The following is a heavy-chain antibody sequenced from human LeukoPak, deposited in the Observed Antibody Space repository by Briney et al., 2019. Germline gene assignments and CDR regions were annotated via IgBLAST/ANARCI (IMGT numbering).Heavy chain of an antibody. CDR2: INHSGST. J-gene: IGHJ4*02. V-gene: IGHV4-34*01. D-gene: IGHD6-6*01. Sequence: SETLSLTCAVYGGSFSGYYWSWIRQPPGKGLEWIGEINHSGSTNYNPSLKSRVTISVDTSKNQFSLKLSSVTAADTAVYYCARRGSSSDYFDYWGQGTLGTVSS. CDR1: GGSFSGYY. CDR3: ARRGSSSDYFDY.